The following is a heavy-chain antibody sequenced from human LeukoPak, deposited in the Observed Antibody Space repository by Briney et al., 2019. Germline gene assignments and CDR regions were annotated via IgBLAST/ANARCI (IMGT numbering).Heavy chain of an antibody. CDR1: GYTFTSYG. J-gene: IGHJ3*02. D-gene: IGHD3-9*01. CDR2: ISAYNGNT. CDR3: ARVSHLRYFDWLPPTYDAFDI. Sequence: ASVKVSCKASGYTFTSYGISWVRQAPGQGLEWMGWISAYNGNTNYAQKLQGRVTMTTDTSTSTAYMELRSLRSDDTAVYYCARVSHLRYFDWLPPTYDAFDIWGQGTMVTVSS. V-gene: IGHV1-18*01.